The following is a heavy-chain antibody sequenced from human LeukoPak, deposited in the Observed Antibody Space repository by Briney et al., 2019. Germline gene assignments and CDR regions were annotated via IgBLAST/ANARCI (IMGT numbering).Heavy chain of an antibody. CDR2: VNHSGRT. J-gene: IGHJ4*02. Sequence: SETLSLTCAVSGGSFSGYYWSWIRHPPGKGLEWIGEVNHSGRTNYNPSLQSRVTISLDTTKKQFSLTRSSVTAGDTAVYYCARVGADGSGFLFDYWGRGTLVSVSS. CDR3: ARVGADGSGFLFDY. D-gene: IGHD3-10*01. CDR1: GGSFSGYY. V-gene: IGHV4-34*01.